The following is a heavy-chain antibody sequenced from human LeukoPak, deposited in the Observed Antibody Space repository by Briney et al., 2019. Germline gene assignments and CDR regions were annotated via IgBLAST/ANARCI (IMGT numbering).Heavy chain of an antibody. CDR2: ISYDGSNK. J-gene: IGHJ4*02. V-gene: IGHV3-30*03. CDR1: GFTFSRYG. Sequence: GGSLRLSCAASGFTFSRYGMHWVRQAPGKGLEWVAVISYDGSNKYYADSVKGRFTISRDNSKNTLYLQMNSLRAEDTAVYYCARDGRETYYDFWSGNKLFDYWGQGTLVTVSS. CDR3: ARDGRETYYDFWSGNKLFDY. D-gene: IGHD3-3*01.